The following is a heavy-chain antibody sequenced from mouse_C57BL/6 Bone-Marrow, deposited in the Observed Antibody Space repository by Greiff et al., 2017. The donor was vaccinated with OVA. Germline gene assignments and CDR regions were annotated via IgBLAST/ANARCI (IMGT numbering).Heavy chain of an antibody. CDR2: IYPRSGNT. CDR3: ARRLLRYWYFDV. J-gene: IGHJ1*03. CDR1: GYTFTSYG. D-gene: IGHD1-1*01. Sequence: VQLQQSGAELARPGASVKLSCKASGYTFTSYGISWVKQRTGQGLEWIGEIYPRSGNTYYNEKFKGKATLTADKPSSTAYMELRSLTSEDSAVYFCARRLLRYWYFDVWGTGTTVTVSS. V-gene: IGHV1-81*01.